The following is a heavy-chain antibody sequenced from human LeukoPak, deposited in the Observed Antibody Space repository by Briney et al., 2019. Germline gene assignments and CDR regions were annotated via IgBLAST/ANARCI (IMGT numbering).Heavy chain of an antibody. D-gene: IGHD3-10*01. CDR1: GGSFSGYY. V-gene: IGHV4-34*01. J-gene: IGHJ4*02. CDR2: INHSGST. CDR3: ARVGSLNFDY. Sequence: PSETLSLTCAVYGGSFSGYYWSWIRQPPGKGLEWIGEINHSGSTNYNPSLKSRVTISVDTSKNQFSLKLSSVTAADTAVYYCARVGSLNFDYWGQGTLVTVSS.